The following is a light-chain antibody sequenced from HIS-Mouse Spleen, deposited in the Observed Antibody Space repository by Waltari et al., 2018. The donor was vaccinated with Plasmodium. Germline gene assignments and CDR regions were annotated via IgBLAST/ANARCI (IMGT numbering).Light chain of an antibody. Sequence: QSVLTQPPSASGTPGQRVTISCSGSSSNIGSTHVYLYQPLPGKAPKLLIYRNNQRPSGVPDRFSGSKSGTSASLAISGLRSEDEADYYCAAWDDSLSGWVFGGGTKLTVL. CDR2: RNN. CDR1: SSNIGSTH. V-gene: IGLV1-47*01. J-gene: IGLJ3*02. CDR3: AAWDDSLSGWV.